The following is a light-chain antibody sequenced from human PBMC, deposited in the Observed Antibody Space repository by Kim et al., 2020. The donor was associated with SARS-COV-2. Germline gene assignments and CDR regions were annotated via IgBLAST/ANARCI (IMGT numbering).Light chain of an antibody. CDR1: ISDIGDYDS. J-gene: IGLJ3*02. Sequence: GHSITISCTGTISDIGDYDSVSWYQQHPGNAPKLILFAVSDRPSGASNRFSGSKSGNTASLTISGLQAEDEADYYCISYTTGSTLVFGGGTQLTFL. CDR2: AVS. CDR3: ISYTTGSTLV. V-gene: IGLV2-14*03.